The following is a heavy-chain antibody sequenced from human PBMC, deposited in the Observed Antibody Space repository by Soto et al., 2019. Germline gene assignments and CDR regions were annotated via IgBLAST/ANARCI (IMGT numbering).Heavy chain of an antibody. CDR2: INPSGRTT. V-gene: IGHV1-46*01. Sequence: GASVKVSCKTSGFTFSQYYMHWLRQVPGQGLEWVGVINPSGRTTSYAQKFLGRVTVTRDASTATVYLELNSLRSGDTAVYYCARDLDVTTVTTSFDSWGQGTLVTVS. CDR1: GFTFSQYY. D-gene: IGHD4-17*01. CDR3: ARDLDVTTVTTSFDS. J-gene: IGHJ4*02.